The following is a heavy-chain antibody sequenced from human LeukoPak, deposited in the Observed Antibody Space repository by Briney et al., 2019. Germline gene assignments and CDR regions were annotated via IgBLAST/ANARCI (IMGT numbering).Heavy chain of an antibody. V-gene: IGHV3-23*01. CDR1: GFTVSSNY. D-gene: IGHD3-3*01. Sequence: GGSLRLSCAASGFTVSSNYMSWVRQAPGKGLEWVSAISGSGGSTYYADSVKGRFTISRDNSKNTLYLQMNSLRAEDTAVYCCAKCDDSRPPYYMDVWGKGTTVTVSS. CDR3: AKCDDSRPPYYMDV. J-gene: IGHJ6*03. CDR2: ISGSGGST.